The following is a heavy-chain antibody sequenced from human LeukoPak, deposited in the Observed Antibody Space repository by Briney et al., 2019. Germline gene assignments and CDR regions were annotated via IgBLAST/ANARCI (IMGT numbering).Heavy chain of an antibody. CDR2: IYWDDDK. Sequence: KESGPTLVKPTQTLTLTCTFSGFSLTTSGVGGGWIRQPPGKALEWLALIYWDDDKRYSPSLKSRLIITKDTSKNQVVLTMTNMDPVDTATYYCAQWRRNWFDPWGQGTLVTVSS. J-gene: IGHJ5*02. CDR3: AQWRRNWFDP. D-gene: IGHD3-3*01. V-gene: IGHV2-5*02. CDR1: GFSLTTSGVG.